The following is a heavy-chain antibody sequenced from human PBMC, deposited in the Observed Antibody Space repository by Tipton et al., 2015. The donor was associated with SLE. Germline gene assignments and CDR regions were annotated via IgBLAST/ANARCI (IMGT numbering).Heavy chain of an antibody. D-gene: IGHD2-15*01. CDR1: GFIFSDYY. CDR3: ARDLTYCSDGTCYSDWFDS. J-gene: IGHJ5*01. CDR2: ISNSGYTV. Sequence: GSLRLSCEASGFIFSDYYMSWIRQAPGKGLEWISYISNSGYTVYYADSVKGRFTLSRDNAKNSLYLQMNSLRPEDTAVYFCARDLTYCSDGTCYSDWFDSWGQGTLVTVSS. V-gene: IGHV3-11*01.